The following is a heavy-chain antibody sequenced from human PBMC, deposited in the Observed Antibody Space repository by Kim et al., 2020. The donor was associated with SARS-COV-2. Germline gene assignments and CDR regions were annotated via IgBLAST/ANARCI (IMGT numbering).Heavy chain of an antibody. D-gene: IGHD2-8*02. J-gene: IGHJ4*02. V-gene: IGHV3-15*01. Sequence: DYAAPVKGRFTISTNDSKTTLYLQMNSLKAEDTAVYYCTTDSVMYGVRGYWGQGTLVTVSS. CDR3: TTDSVMYGVRGY.